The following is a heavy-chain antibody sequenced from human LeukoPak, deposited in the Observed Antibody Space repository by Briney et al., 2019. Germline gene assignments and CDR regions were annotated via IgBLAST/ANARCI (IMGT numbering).Heavy chain of an antibody. Sequence: GRIIPILDLTKYAPKIQDRVTITADKSTSTAYMELNSLRSEDTAVYFCARDSGRPPTSFDYWGQGTLVTVSS. CDR2: IIPILDLT. CDR3: ARDSGRPPTSFDY. J-gene: IGHJ4*02. D-gene: IGHD1-1*01. V-gene: IGHV1-69*04.